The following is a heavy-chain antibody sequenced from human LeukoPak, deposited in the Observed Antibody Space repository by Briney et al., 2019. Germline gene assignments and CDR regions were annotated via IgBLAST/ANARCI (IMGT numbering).Heavy chain of an antibody. CDR3: ARDTGQWLQRSGYFDY. D-gene: IGHD5-24*01. J-gene: IGHJ4*02. CDR1: GYTFTSYY. V-gene: IGHV1-46*01. Sequence: ASVKVSCKASGYTFTSYYMHWVRQAPGQGLEWMGIINPSGGSTSYAQKFQGRVTMTRDMSTSTVYMGLSSLRSEDTAVYYCARDTGQWLQRSGYFDYWGQGTLVTVSS. CDR2: INPSGGST.